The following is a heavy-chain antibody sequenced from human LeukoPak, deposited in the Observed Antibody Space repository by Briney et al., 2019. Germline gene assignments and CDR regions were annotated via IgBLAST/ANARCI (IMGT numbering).Heavy chain of an antibody. CDR2: IKYDESE. Sequence: GGSLRPSCVASGFSFRSYWMNWVRQAPGKGLEWVASIKYDESEKYSVGGRFTISRDNAKNSLYLQIDSLRAGDTAMYYCARDGYEPGLYFDYWGQGTLVTASS. D-gene: IGHD1-14*01. J-gene: IGHJ4*02. V-gene: IGHV3-7*03. CDR3: ARDGYEPGLYFDY. CDR1: GFSFRSYW.